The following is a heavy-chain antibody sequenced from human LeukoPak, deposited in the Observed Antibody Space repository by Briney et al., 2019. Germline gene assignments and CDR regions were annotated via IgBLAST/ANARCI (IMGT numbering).Heavy chain of an antibody. CDR2: IWYGGSNK. J-gene: IGHJ6*02. V-gene: IGHV3-33*01. CDR3: ARVGRLTLEYCSGGSCYSPYYYYGMDV. Sequence: GRSLRLSCAASGFTFSSYGMHWVRQAPGKGLEWVAVIWYGGSNKYYADSVKGRFTISRDNSKNTLYLQMNSLRAEDTAVYYCARVGRLTLEYCSGGSCYSPYYYYGMDVWGQGTTVTVSS. D-gene: IGHD2-15*01. CDR1: GFTFSSYG.